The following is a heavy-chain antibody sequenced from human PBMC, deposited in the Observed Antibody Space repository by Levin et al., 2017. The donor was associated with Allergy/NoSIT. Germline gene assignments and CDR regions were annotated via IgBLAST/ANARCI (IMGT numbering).Heavy chain of an antibody. Sequence: PGGSLRLSCAASAFTFSNAWMSWVRQAPGKGLEWVGRIKSKTDGGTTDYAAPVKGRFIISRDESKNTLYLQMNSLKTEDTAVYYCATDRGQRTNFDYWGQGTLVTVSS. CDR2: IKSKTDGGTT. J-gene: IGHJ4*02. V-gene: IGHV3-15*01. CDR1: AFTFSNAW. D-gene: IGHD3-10*01. CDR3: ATDRGQRTNFDY.